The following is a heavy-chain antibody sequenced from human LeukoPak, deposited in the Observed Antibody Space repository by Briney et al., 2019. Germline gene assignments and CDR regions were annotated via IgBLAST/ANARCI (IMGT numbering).Heavy chain of an antibody. CDR1: GFTFSSYW. J-gene: IGHJ4*02. D-gene: IGHD2-2*01. CDR3: AKEDIVVVPAAPD. Sequence: GGSLRLSCAASGFTFSSYWMSWVRQAPGKGLEWVANIKQDGSAKNYGDSVKGRFTISRDNAKNSLYLQMNSLRAEDTAVYYCAKEDIVVVPAAPDWGQGTLVTVSS. CDR2: IKQDGSAK. V-gene: IGHV3-7*03.